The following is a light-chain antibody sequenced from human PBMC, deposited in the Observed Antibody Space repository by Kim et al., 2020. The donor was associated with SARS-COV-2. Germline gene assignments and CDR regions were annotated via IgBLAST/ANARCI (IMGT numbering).Light chain of an antibody. V-gene: IGLV3-1*01. CDR2: EDT. J-gene: IGLJ2*01. CDR3: QAWDSSTVI. CDR1: KLGNKY. Sequence: SYELTQPPSVSVSPGQTASITCSGDKLGNKYICWYQQKPGQSPVLVIYEDTKRPSGIPERFSGSNSGNTATLTISGTQAMDEADFYCQAWDSSTVIFGGGTKLTVL.